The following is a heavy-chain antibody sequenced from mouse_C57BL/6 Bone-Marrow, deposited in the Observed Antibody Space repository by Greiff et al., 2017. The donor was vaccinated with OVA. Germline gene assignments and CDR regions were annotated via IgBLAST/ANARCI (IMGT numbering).Heavy chain of an antibody. V-gene: IGHV1-82*01. CDR2: IYPGDGDT. Sequence: VQLQESGPELVKPGASVKISCKASGYAFSSSWMNWVKQRPGKGLEWIGRIYPGDGDTNYNGKFKGKATLTADKSSSTAYMQLSSLTSEDSAVYFCASLYSNYYFDYWGQGTTLTVSS. J-gene: IGHJ2*01. CDR3: ASLYSNYYFDY. D-gene: IGHD2-5*01. CDR1: GYAFSSSW.